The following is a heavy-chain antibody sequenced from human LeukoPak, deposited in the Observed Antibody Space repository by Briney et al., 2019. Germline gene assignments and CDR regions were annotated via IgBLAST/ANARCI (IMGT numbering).Heavy chain of an antibody. CDR1: GFTFSSYG. D-gene: IGHD2-2*01. CDR3: AKRGYCSSTSCYFGSGWFDP. Sequence: GRSLRLSCAASGFTFSSYGMHWVRQAPGKGLEWVAVISYDGSNKYYADSVKGRFTISRDNSKNTLYLRMNSLRAEDTAVYYCAKRGYCSSTSCYFGSGWFDPWGQGTLVTVSS. J-gene: IGHJ5*02. V-gene: IGHV3-30*18. CDR2: ISYDGSNK.